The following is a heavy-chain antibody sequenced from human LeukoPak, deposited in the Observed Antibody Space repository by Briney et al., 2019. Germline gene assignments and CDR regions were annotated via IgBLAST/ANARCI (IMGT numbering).Heavy chain of an antibody. Sequence: PGGSLRLSCAASGFTVDSNYLSWARQAPGKGLEWVSTIYTGGNTYYAASVKGRFTISRGFSKNTVFLHMNSLRAEDTAMYYCARGDDSGYYDYFDYWGQGALVTVSS. V-gene: IGHV3-53*01. CDR2: IYTGGNT. J-gene: IGHJ4*02. D-gene: IGHD3-22*01. CDR3: ARGDDSGYYDYFDY. CDR1: GFTVDSNY.